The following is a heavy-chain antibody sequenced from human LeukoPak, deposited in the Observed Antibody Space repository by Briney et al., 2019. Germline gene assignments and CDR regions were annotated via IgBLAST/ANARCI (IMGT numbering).Heavy chain of an antibody. CDR1: GYSFASYW. Sequence: GESLKISCKGSGYSFASYWIGWVRQMPGKGLEWMGIIYPGDSETRYSPSFQSQVTISADKSISTAYLQWSSLKASDTAMYYCARTTRGYSYGTDDAFDIRGQGTMVTVSS. CDR3: ARTTRGYSYGTDDAFDI. CDR2: IYPGDSET. J-gene: IGHJ3*02. V-gene: IGHV5-51*01. D-gene: IGHD5-18*01.